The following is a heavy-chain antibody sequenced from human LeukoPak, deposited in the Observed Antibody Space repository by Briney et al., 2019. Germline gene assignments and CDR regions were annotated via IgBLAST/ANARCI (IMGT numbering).Heavy chain of an antibody. D-gene: IGHD6-19*01. CDR3: AGKSSGWYGDAFDI. Sequence: SETLSLTCAIYGGSFSGYYWSWIRQPPGKGLEWIGEINHSGSTNYNPSLKSRVTISVDTSKNQFSLKLSSVTAADTAVYYCAGKSSGWYGDAFDIWGQGTMVTVSS. CDR1: GGSFSGYY. J-gene: IGHJ3*02. CDR2: INHSGST. V-gene: IGHV4-34*01.